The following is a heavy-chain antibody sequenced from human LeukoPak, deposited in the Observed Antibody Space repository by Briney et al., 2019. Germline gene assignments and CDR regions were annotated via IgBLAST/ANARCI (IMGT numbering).Heavy chain of an antibody. V-gene: IGHV1-69*05. CDR3: ATAWAVAAGVNWFDP. CDR2: IIPIFDTA. D-gene: IGHD2-15*01. J-gene: IGHJ5*02. CDR1: GGTFSSYA. Sequence: GSSVKVSCKASGGTFSSYAISWVRQAPGQGLEWMGGIIPIFDTANYAQKFQGRVTITTDESTSTAYMELSSLRSEDTAVYYCATAWAVAAGVNWFDPWGQGTLVTVSS.